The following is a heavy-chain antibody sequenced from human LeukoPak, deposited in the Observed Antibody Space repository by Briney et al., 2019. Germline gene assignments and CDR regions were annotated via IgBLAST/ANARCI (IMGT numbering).Heavy chain of an antibody. CDR3: ARRPKVVPAYGMDV. J-gene: IGHJ6*02. V-gene: IGHV4-59*08. CDR1: GGSISSYY. CDR2: IYYSGST. D-gene: IGHD2-2*01. Sequence: SETLSLTCTVSGGSISSYYWSWIRQPPGKGLEWIGYIYYSGSTNYNPSLKSRVTISVDTSKNQFSLKLSSVTAADTAVYYCARRPKVVPAYGMDVLGQGTTVTVSS.